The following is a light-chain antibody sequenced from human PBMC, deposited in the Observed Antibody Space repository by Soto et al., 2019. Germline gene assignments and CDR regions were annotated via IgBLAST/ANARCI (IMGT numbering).Light chain of an antibody. CDR1: QSVPKNY. V-gene: IGKV3-20*01. J-gene: IGKJ4*01. Sequence: EIVLTQSPGTLSLSPGEGATLSCRASQSVPKNYLGWYKQKTGQAPRLLIYDVSNRATDVADRFSGSGSETDFTLTISGLEPEDFGGYYCQQYATAPLTFGGGTKLEIK. CDR2: DVS. CDR3: QQYATAPLT.